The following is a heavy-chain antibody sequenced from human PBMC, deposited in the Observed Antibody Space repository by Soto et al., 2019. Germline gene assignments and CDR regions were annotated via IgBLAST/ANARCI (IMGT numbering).Heavy chain of an antibody. CDR1: GFTFSSYS. CDR2: ISSSSSTI. Sequence: EVHLLESGGGLVQPGGPLRLSCAASGFTFSSYSMNWVLQAPGKGLEWVSYISSSSSTIYYADSVKGRFTISRDNAKNSLYLQMNRLRDEDTAVYYCATLRGDGMDVWGKGTKVNVSS. V-gene: IGHV3-48*02. J-gene: IGHJ6*04. CDR3: ATLRGDGMDV. D-gene: IGHD3-10*01.